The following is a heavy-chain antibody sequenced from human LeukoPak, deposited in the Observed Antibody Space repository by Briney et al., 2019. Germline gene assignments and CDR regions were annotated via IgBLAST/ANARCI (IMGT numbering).Heavy chain of an antibody. CDR3: ARYYDFWSGAFDI. CDR1: GGSISSYY. V-gene: IGHV4-59*12. D-gene: IGHD3-3*01. J-gene: IGHJ3*02. Sequence: PSETLSLTCTVSGGSISSYYWSWIRQPPGKGLEWIGYIYYSGSTNYNPSLKSRVTISVDTSKNQFSLKLSSVTAADTAVYYCARYYDFWSGAFDIWGQGTMVTVSS. CDR2: IYYSGST.